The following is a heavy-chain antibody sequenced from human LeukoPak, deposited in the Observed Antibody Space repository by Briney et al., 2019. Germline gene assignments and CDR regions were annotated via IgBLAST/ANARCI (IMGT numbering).Heavy chain of an antibody. V-gene: IGHV3-7*03. D-gene: IGHD2-2*01. J-gene: IGHJ6*03. Sequence: GGSLRLSCAASGFTFSSYWMSWVRQAPGKGLEWVANIKQDGSEKYYVDSVKGRFTISRDNAKNSLYLQMNSLRAEDTALYYCAKAAIDVVVPAAIKPTTYYYYYMDVWGKGTTVTVSS. CDR2: IKQDGSEK. CDR3: AKAAIDVVVPAAIKPTTYYYYYMDV. CDR1: GFTFSSYW.